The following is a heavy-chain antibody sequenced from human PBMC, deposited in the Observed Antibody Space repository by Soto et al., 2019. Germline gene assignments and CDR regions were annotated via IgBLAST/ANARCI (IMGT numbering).Heavy chain of an antibody. J-gene: IGHJ6*02. D-gene: IGHD3-10*01. V-gene: IGHV1-69*13. CDR3: ATDTAGAFVEAAQTRNYGMDV. Sequence: SVKVSCKASGGTFSSYAISWVRQAPGQGLEWMGGIIPIFGTANYAQKFQGRVTITADESTSTAYMELSSLRSEDTAVYYCATDTAGAFVEAAQTRNYGMDVWGQGTTVTVS. CDR1: GGTFSSYA. CDR2: IIPIFGTA.